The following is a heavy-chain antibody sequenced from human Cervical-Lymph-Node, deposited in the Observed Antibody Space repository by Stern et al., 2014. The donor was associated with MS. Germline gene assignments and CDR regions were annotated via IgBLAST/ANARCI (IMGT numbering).Heavy chain of an antibody. Sequence: VQLVESGPGLVKPSQTLSLTCTVSGGPISSGTYYWSWIRQPAGKGLEWIGRIYTSGSTDYTSSLKSRVTISVDMSKNQLSRSLTHVTAADTAVYYCARGRNGFGYDSWGQGTLATVSP. CDR2: IYTSGST. CDR3: ARGRNGFGYDS. V-gene: IGHV4-61*02. D-gene: IGHD2-15*01. J-gene: IGHJ4*02. CDR1: GGPISSGTYY.